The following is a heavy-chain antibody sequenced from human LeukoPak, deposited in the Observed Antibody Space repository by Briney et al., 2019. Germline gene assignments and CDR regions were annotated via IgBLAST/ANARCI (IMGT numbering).Heavy chain of an antibody. D-gene: IGHD2-15*01. Sequence: ASVKVSCKASGGTFISYAISWVRQAPGQGLEWMGGIIPIFGTANYAQKFQGRVTMTTDTSTSTAYMELRSLRSDDTAVYYCARDHRRYCSGGSCYHFDYWGQGTLVTVSS. J-gene: IGHJ4*02. CDR2: IIPIFGTA. CDR1: GGTFISYA. CDR3: ARDHRRYCSGGSCYHFDY. V-gene: IGHV1-69*05.